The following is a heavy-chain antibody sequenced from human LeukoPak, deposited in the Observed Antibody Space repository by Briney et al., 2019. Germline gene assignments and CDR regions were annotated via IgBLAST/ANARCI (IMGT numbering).Heavy chain of an antibody. D-gene: IGHD5-12*01. Sequence: ASVKVSCKASGYTFTSYNINWVRQATGQGLEWMGWMNPNSGSTGYAQKFQGRVTITRNTSISTAYMELRGLRSELTAVYYCATGRSTGYPYYFEYWGQGTLVTVSS. CDR2: MNPNSGST. CDR3: ATGRSTGYPYYFEY. V-gene: IGHV1-8*03. CDR1: GYTFTSYN. J-gene: IGHJ4*02.